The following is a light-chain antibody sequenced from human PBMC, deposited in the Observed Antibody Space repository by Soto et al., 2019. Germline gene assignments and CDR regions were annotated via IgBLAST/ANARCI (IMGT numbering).Light chain of an antibody. CDR1: SSDVGGYKF. CDR3: CSYVGSYV. J-gene: IGLJ1*01. V-gene: IGLV2-11*01. CDR2: DVS. Sequence: QSALTQPRSVSGSRGQSVTISCTGTSSDVGGYKFVSWYQQHSGKAPKLMIYDVSQRPSGVPDRFSGSTSGNTASLTISGLQAEDEAEYYCCSYVGSYVFGTGTKVTVL.